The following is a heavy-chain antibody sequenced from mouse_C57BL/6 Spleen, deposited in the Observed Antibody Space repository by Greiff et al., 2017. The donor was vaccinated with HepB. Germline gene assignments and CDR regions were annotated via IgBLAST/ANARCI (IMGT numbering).Heavy chain of an antibody. CDR3: ARKVDHYAPYAMDY. V-gene: IGHV1-82*01. CDR1: GYAFSSSW. CDR2: IYPGDGDT. Sequence: QVQLQQSGPELVKPGASVKISCKASGYAFSSSWMNWVKQRPGKGLEWIGRIYPGDGDTNYNGKFKGKATLTADKSSSTAYMQLSSLTSEDSAVYLCARKVDHYAPYAMDYWGQGTSVTVSS. J-gene: IGHJ4*01. D-gene: IGHD1-1*02.